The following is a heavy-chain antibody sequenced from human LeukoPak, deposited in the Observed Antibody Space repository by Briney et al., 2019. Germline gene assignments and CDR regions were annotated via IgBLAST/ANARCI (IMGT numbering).Heavy chain of an antibody. CDR2: ISAYNGNT. D-gene: IGHD6-6*01. CDR3: ARDRLPVHYYYGMDV. CDR1: GYTFTSYG. V-gene: IGHV1-18*01. J-gene: IGHJ6*02. Sequence: ASVKVSYKASGYTFTSYGISWVRQAPGQGLEWMGWISAYNGNTNYAQKLQGRVTMTTDTSTSTAYMELRSLRSDDTAVYYCARDRLPVHYYYGMDVWGQGTTVTVSS.